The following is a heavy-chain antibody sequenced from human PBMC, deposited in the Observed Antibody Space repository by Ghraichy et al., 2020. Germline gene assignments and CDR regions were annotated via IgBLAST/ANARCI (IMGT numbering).Heavy chain of an antibody. V-gene: IGHV3-23*01. CDR1: GFTFSSYA. CDR3: AKDHSSSWVNWFDP. D-gene: IGHD6-13*01. Sequence: GGSLRLSCAASGFTFSSYAMSWVRQAPGKGLEWVSAISVSGGSTYYADSVKGRFTISRDNSKNTLYLQMNILRAEDTAVYYCAKDHSSSWVNWFDPWGQGTLVTVSS. CDR2: ISVSGGST. J-gene: IGHJ5*02.